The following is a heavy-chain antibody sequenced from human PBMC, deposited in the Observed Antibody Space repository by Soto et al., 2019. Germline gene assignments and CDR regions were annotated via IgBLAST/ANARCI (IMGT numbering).Heavy chain of an antibody. CDR1: GGTFSSYA. J-gene: IGHJ4*02. V-gene: IGHV1-69*13. Sequence: VASVKVSCKASGGTFSSYAISWVRQAPGRGLEWMGGIIPIFGTANYAQKFQGRVTITADESTSTAYMELSSLRSEDTAVYYCARGGEYYYDSSGPAHFDYWGQGTLVTVSS. D-gene: IGHD3-22*01. CDR3: ARGGEYYYDSSGPAHFDY. CDR2: IIPIFGTA.